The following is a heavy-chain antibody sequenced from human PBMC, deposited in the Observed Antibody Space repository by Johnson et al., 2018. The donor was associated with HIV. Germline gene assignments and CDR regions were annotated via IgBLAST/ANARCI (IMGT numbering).Heavy chain of an antibody. J-gene: IGHJ3*02. CDR2: INWNGGST. CDR3: ARGGPYDSGIIDAFGI. V-gene: IGHV3-20*04. Sequence: VQLVESGGGVVRPGGSLRLSCAASGFTFDDYGMSWVRQAPGKGLEWVSGINWNGGSTGYADSVKGRFTISRDNANNSLYLQMNSLRAEAQAGYYCARGGPYDSGIIDAFGIWGQGTMVTVSS. CDR1: GFTFDDYG. D-gene: IGHD3-10*01.